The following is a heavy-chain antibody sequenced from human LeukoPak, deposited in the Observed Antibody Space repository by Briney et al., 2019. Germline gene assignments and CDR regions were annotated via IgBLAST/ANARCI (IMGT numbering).Heavy chain of an antibody. V-gene: IGHV4-59*07. D-gene: IGHD2-15*01. CDR3: ARHNGCSVRGNFDP. J-gene: IGHJ5*02. CDR2: VYYSGST. Sequence: SDTLSLTCTVSGGSISNYYWSWIRQPPGKGLEWIGYVYYSGSTNYNPSLKSRVTILVDTARNQYSLRLSSVTAADTAVHYCARHNGCSVRGNFDPWGQGTLVTVSS. CDR1: GGSISNYY.